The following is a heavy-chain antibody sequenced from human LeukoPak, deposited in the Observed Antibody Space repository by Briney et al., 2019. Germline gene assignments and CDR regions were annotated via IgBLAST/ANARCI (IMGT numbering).Heavy chain of an antibody. J-gene: IGHJ4*02. V-gene: IGHV1-69*13. CDR2: IIPIFGTA. CDR3: ASAAEGPTYYYDSSGYYPDY. Sequence: TVKVSCKASGGTFSSYAISWVRQAPGQGREWMGGIIPIFGTANYAQKFQGRVTITADESTSTAYMELSSLRSEDTAVYYCASAAEGPTYYYDSSGYYPDYWGQGTLVTVSS. D-gene: IGHD3-22*01. CDR1: GGTFSSYA.